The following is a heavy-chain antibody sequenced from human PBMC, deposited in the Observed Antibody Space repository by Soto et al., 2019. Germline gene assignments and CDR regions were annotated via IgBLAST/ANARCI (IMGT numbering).Heavy chain of an antibody. V-gene: IGHV4-59*02. CDR2: ISYSGSI. CDR3: ARDRDFRFDY. CDR1: GGSVSSYY. Sequence: SETLSLTCTVSGGSVSSYYWSWIRQAPGKGLEWIGHISYSGSINYNPSLKSRVIISLDTSKNQFSLSLTSVTAADTAVYYCARDRDFRFDYWGQGTLVTVSS. J-gene: IGHJ4*02.